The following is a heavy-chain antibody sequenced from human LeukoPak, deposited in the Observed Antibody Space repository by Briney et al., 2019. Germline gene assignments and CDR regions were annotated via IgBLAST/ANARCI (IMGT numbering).Heavy chain of an antibody. J-gene: IGHJ6*03. Sequence: SETLSLTCAVYGGSFSGYYWTWIRHTPEKGLEWIGEMNPSGSTNYNPSLTGRVTISVDTSKNQFSLNLSSVTAADTAVYYCARGRHDITMIVVIMTAVSYYLDVWGKGTTVTVS. V-gene: IGHV4-34*01. D-gene: IGHD3-22*01. CDR1: GGSFSGYY. CDR3: ARGRHDITMIVVIMTAVSYYLDV. CDR2: MNPSGST.